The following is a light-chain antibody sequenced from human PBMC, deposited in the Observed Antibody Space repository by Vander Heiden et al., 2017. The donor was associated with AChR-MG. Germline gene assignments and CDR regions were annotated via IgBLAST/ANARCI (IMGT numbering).Light chain of an antibody. Sequence: QSVLTQPPSASGTPGSRVPIYCSGSSPHIGMTYLNWYQPLPGTAPKLLSYRNNQRPSGVPDRFSGSKAGTAASLDISGLRSEDEADYYCAARDDSLSGPHVVFGGGTKVTVL. CDR3: AARDDSLSGPHVV. V-gene: IGLV1-47*01. CDR1: SPHIGMTY. J-gene: IGLJ2*01. CDR2: RNN.